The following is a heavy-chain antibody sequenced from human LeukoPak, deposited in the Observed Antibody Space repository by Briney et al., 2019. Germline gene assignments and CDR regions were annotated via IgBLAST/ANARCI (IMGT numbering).Heavy chain of an antibody. CDR2: ISYVGSNK. CDR3: ARVHSSGWYSIDY. J-gene: IGHJ4*02. D-gene: IGHD6-19*01. CDR1: GVTLSTYS. V-gene: IGHV3-30-3*01. Sequence: GRSLRLSCAASGVTLSTYSMHWVRQAPGKGLEWVAVISYVGSNKYYADSVKGRFTISRDDSKNTLYLQMNSVRVEDTAMYYCARVHSSGWYSIDYWGQGTLVTVSS.